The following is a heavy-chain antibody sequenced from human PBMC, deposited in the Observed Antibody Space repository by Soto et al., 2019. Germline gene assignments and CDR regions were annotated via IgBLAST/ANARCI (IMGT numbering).Heavy chain of an antibody. Sequence: QVQLQVSGPGLVEPSHTLSLTCTVSGASVSSGDSYWTWIRQPPGKDLEWIGYIYSSGNTNYNPSLRSGGAMAKDTSKNQFSLKLTSVTDADTAVYYCAMRVTGGGERFDPWGQGTLVTVSS. V-gene: IGHV4-30-4*01. CDR2: IYSSGNT. CDR3: AMRVTGGGERFDP. D-gene: IGHD7-27*01. J-gene: IGHJ5*02. CDR1: GASVSSGDSY.